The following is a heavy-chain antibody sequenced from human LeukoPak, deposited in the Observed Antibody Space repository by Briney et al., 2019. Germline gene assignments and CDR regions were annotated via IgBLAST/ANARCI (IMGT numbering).Heavy chain of an antibody. J-gene: IGHJ3*02. CDR3: ARVGQWLVFSAFDI. V-gene: IGHV4-59*12. CDR2: IYYTGST. Sequence: SETLSLTCTVSAGSITNYYWSWIRQPPGKGLEWIGYIYYTGSTNYNPSLKSRVSISVDTSKNQFSLKLSSVTAADTAVYYCARVGQWLVFSAFDIWGQGTMVTVSS. D-gene: IGHD6-19*01. CDR1: AGSITNYY.